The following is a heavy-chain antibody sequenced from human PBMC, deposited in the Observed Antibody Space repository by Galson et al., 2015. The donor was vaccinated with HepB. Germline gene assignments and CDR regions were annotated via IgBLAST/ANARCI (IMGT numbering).Heavy chain of an antibody. CDR2: ISSSSNTI. CDR1: GFTFSSYS. V-gene: IGHV3-48*01. J-gene: IGHJ6*03. D-gene: IGHD1-26*01. Sequence: SLRLSCAASGFTFSSYSMNWVRQAPGKGLEWVSYISSSSNTIYYADSVKGRFTISRDSAKNSLYLQMNSLRAEDTAVYYCARVVVGASTSSLFYYYMDVWGKGTTVTVSS. CDR3: ARVVVGASTSSLFYYYMDV.